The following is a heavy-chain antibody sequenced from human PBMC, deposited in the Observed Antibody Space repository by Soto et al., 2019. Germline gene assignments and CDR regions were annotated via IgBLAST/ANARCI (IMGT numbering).Heavy chain of an antibody. Sequence: QVQLVECGGGVVQPGRSLRLSCAASGFTFSSYGMHWVRQAPGKGLEWVAVIWYDGSNKYYADSVKGRFTISRDNSKNTLYLQMNSLRAEDTAVYYCARGEGSGSYRNNYGMDVWGQGTTVTVSS. V-gene: IGHV3-33*01. CDR2: IWYDGSNK. J-gene: IGHJ6*02. CDR1: GFTFSSYG. D-gene: IGHD1-26*01. CDR3: ARGEGSGSYRNNYGMDV.